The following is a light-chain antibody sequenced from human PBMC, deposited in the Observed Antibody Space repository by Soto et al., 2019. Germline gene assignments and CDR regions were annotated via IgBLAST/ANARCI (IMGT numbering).Light chain of an antibody. CDR1: QNIGSS. CDR2: DAS. J-gene: IGKJ2*01. CDR3: QQHNDYSAVT. Sequence: DIQMTQSPSTLSASVGDRVTITCRASQNIGSSLAWYQHRPGKAPKLLIFDASTLQTGVPSTFSGSGFGTEFTLTTTGLQPDDFATYYYQQHNDYSAVTFGQGTKLEIK. V-gene: IGKV1-5*01.